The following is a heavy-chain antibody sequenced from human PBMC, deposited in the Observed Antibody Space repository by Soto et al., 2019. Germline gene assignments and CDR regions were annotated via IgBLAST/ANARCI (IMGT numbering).Heavy chain of an antibody. CDR3: ARDKISVVAATPHWYFDL. V-gene: IGHV3-7*01. CDR1: GFTFSSYW. Sequence: PVGSLRLSCAASGFTFSSYWMSWVRQAPGKGLEWVAYIKHSGSEKYYVDSVKGRFTISRDNAKNSLYLQMNSLRAEDTAVYYCARDKISVVAATPHWYFDLWGRGTLVTVSS. D-gene: IGHD2-15*01. CDR2: IKHSGSEK. J-gene: IGHJ2*01.